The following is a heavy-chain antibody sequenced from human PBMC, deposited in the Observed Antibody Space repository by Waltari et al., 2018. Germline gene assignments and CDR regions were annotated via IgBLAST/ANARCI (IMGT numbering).Heavy chain of an antibody. J-gene: IGHJ4*02. CDR1: GDSTSINEW. D-gene: IGHD2-15*01. V-gene: IGHV4-4*02. CDR3: ARVRGRGLYLYC. Sequence: QFQLQESDPGLVNPSRTLSVHCSISGDSTSINEWLSWVRRAPGKGLEWLAQVHRSGRTNSSPSDASRVTVSLDTSINWFSQKVPSACATDTALYYCARVRGRGLYLYCWGQESLVT. CDR2: VHRSGRT.